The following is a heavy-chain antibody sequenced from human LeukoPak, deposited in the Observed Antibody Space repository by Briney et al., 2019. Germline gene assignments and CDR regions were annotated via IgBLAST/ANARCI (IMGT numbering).Heavy chain of an antibody. CDR3: ARAHCSSTSCYIVDP. CDR2: INPSGGST. J-gene: IGHJ5*02. CDR1: GYTFTSYY. V-gene: IGHV1-46*01. D-gene: IGHD2-2*02. Sequence: SVKVSCKASGYTFTSYYMHWVRLAPGQGLEWMGIINPSGGSTSYAQKFQGRVTMTRDTSTSTVYMELSSLRSEDTAVYYCARAHCSSTSCYIVDPWGQGTLVTVSS.